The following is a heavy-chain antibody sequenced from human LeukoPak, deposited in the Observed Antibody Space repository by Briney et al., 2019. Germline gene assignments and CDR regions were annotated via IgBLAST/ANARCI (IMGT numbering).Heavy chain of an antibody. Sequence: PSETLSLTCTVSGGSIHSGSYYWGWIRQPPGKGLEWIGSIYFSGSTYYNPSLKSRVTISVDTSKNQFSLKLSSVTAADTAVYYCARDAVGGTGVEFDYWGRGTLVTVSS. CDR1: GGSIHSGSYY. V-gene: IGHV4-39*07. CDR2: IYFSGST. D-gene: IGHD1-26*01. J-gene: IGHJ4*02. CDR3: ARDAVGGTGVEFDY.